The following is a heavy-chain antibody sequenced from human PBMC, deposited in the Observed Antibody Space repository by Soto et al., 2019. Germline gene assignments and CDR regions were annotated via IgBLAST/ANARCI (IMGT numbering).Heavy chain of an antibody. CDR2: IYYSGST. J-gene: IGHJ6*02. Sequence: SETLSLTCTVSGGSISSGGYYWSWIRQHPGKGLEWIGYIYYSGSTYYNPSLKSRVTISVDTSKNQFSLKLSSVTAADTAVYYCARGHCSGGSCYENYYYYGMDVWGQGTTVTVSS. CDR3: ARGHCSGGSCYENYYYYGMDV. D-gene: IGHD2-15*01. V-gene: IGHV4-31*03. CDR1: GGSISSGGYY.